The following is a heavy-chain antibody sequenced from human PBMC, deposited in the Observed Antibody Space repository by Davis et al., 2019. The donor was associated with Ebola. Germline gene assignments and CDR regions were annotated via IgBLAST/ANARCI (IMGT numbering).Heavy chain of an antibody. CDR1: GYSFTSYW. Sequence: GESLKIPCKCSGYSFTSYWISWVRQMPGKGLEWMGRIDPSDSYSDYSPSFQGHVTISTDKSISTAYLQWSSLQASDTAMYYCARRMWVGEYYFDYWGQGTLVTVSS. CDR2: IDPSDSYS. V-gene: IGHV5-10-1*01. J-gene: IGHJ4*02. D-gene: IGHD1-26*01. CDR3: ARRMWVGEYYFDY.